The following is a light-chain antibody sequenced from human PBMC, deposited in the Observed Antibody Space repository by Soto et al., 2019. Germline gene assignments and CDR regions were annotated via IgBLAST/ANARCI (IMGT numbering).Light chain of an antibody. CDR2: DAS. Sequence: DIQMTQSPSSLSASVGDRVTITCLASQSISSYLNWYQQKPGRAPKLLIYDASTLQRGVPSRFSGSGSGTEFTLNISSLQPEDFATYYCQQYDISSGTFGQGTKVDIK. V-gene: IGKV1-39*01. CDR1: QSISSY. CDR3: QQYDISSGT. J-gene: IGKJ1*01.